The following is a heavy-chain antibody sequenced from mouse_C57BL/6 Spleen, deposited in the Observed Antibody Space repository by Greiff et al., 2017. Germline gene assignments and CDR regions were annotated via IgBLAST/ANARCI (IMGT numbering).Heavy chain of an antibody. CDR3: ARPYYGNYAPWFAY. Sequence: QVHVKQSGPELVKPGASVKISCKASGYTFTDYYINWVKQRPGQGLEWIGWIFPGSGSTYYNEKFKGKATLTVDKSSSTAYMLLSSLTSEDSAVYFCARPYYGNYAPWFAYWGQGTLVTVSA. CDR2: IFPGSGST. D-gene: IGHD2-1*01. V-gene: IGHV1-75*01. J-gene: IGHJ3*01. CDR1: GYTFTDYY.